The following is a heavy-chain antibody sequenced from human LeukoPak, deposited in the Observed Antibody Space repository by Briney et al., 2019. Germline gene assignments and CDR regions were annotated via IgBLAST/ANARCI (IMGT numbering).Heavy chain of an antibody. CDR1: GFTFSDYY. V-gene: IGHV3-11*04. J-gene: IGHJ6*03. Sequence: GGSLRLSCAASGFTFSDYYMSWIRQAPGKGLEWVSYISSSGSTIYYADSVKGRFTISRDNAKNSLYLQMNSLRAEDTAVYYCARWAAMVQFYYYYYYMDVWGKGTTVTISS. D-gene: IGHD5-18*01. CDR3: ARWAAMVQFYYYYYYMDV. CDR2: ISSSGSTI.